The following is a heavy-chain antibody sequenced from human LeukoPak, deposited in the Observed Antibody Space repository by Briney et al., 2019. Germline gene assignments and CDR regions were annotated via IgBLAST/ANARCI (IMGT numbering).Heavy chain of an antibody. CDR2: IYTVGST. CDR1: GDSVSRGSFY. CDR3: ARFNGDHSFDY. J-gene: IGHJ4*02. V-gene: IGHV4-61*02. D-gene: IGHD4-17*01. Sequence: SETLSLTCTVSGDSVSRGSFYWNWIRQPAGKGLEWIGRIYTVGSTDYNPSLKSRVTISLDSSKNQFSLNLNSVTAADTAVYYCARFNGDHSFDYWGQGTLVTVSS.